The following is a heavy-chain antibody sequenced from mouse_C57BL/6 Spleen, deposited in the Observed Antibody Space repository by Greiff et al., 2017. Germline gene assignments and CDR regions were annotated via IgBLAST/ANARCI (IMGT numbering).Heavy chain of an antibody. CDR2: IYPGSGNT. D-gene: IGHD3-2*02. J-gene: IGHJ3*01. CDR3: ARGGRAQVAWFAY. CDR1: GYSFTSYY. Sequence: QVQLQQSGPELVKPGASVKISCKASGYSFTSYYIHWVKQRPGQGLEWIGWIYPGSGNTKYNEKFKGKATLTADTSSSTAYMQLSSLTSEDSAVSYCARGGRAQVAWFAYWGQGTLVTVSA. V-gene: IGHV1-66*01.